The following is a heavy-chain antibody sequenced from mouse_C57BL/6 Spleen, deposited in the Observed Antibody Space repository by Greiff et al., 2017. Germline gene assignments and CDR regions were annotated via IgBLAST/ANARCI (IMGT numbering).Heavy chain of an antibody. CDR3: ARTSGYFDV. V-gene: IGHV2-2*01. Sequence: VQLKESGPGLVQPSQSLSITCTVSGFSLTSYGVHWVRQSPGKGLEWLGVIWSGGSTYNNAAFISRLSISQDNSKSQVFFKMNSLQADDTAIYYCARTSGYFDVWGTGTTVTVSS. CDR1: GFSLTSYG. CDR2: IWSGGST. J-gene: IGHJ1*03.